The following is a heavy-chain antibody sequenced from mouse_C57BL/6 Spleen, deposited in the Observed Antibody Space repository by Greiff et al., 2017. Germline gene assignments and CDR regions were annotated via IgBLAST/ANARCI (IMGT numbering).Heavy chain of an antibody. D-gene: IGHD1-1*01. V-gene: IGHV1-54*01. CDR2: INPGSGGT. J-gene: IGHJ3*01. Sequence: QVQLQQSGAELVRPGTSVKVSCKASGYAFTNYLIEWVKQRPGQGLEWIGVINPGSGGTNYNEKFKGKATLTADKSSSTAYLQLSSLTSEDSAVYFCARSYGYGSAWFAYWGQGTLVTVSA. CDR1: GYAFTNYL. CDR3: ARSYGYGSAWFAY.